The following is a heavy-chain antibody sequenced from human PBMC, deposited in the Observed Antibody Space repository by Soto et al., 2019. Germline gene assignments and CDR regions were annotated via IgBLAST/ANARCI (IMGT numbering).Heavy chain of an antibody. J-gene: IGHJ5*02. D-gene: IGHD6-6*01. V-gene: IGHV1-69*13. CDR3: ARAGDEYSSKNWFDP. Sequence: SVKVSCKASGYTFTSYYMHWVRQAPGQGLEWMGGIIPIFGTANYAQKFQGRVTITADESTSTAYMELSSLRSEDTAVYYCARAGDEYSSKNWFDPWGQGTLVTVS. CDR2: IIPIFGTA. CDR1: GYTFTSYY.